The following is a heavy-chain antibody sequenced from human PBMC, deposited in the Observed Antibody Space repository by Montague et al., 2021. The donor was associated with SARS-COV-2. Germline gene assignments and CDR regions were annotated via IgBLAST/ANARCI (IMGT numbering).Heavy chain of an antibody. CDR3: ARTRDYDILTGSYSGFDY. V-gene: IGHV2-70*01. J-gene: IGHJ4*02. CDR2: IDWXDDK. CDR1: GFSLSTSGMC. D-gene: IGHD3-9*01. Sequence: PALVKPTQTLTLTCTFSGFSLSTSGMCVSWIRQPPGKALEWLALIDWXDDKYYSTSLKTRLTISKDTSKNQVVLTMTNMDPVDTATYYCARTRDYDILTGSYSGFDYWGQGTLVTVSS.